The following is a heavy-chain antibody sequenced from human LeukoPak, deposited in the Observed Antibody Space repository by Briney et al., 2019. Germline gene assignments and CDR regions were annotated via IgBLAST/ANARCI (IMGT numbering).Heavy chain of an antibody. CDR2: IYYSGNT. Sequence: PSETLSLTCTVSGGSISSYYWSWIRQPPGKGLEWIGYIYYSGNTKYNPSLKSRVTMSIDTSKNQFSLKLRSVTAGDTAVYYCAREVGDFLSGYPAGHYFDSWGQGTLVTVSS. CDR3: AREVGDFLSGYPAGHYFDS. V-gene: IGHV4-59*01. D-gene: IGHD3-3*01. CDR1: GGSISSYY. J-gene: IGHJ4*02.